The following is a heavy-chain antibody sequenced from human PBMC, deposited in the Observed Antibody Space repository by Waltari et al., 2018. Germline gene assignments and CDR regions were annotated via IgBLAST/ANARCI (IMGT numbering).Heavy chain of an antibody. CDR1: GFTFGDYI. V-gene: IGHV3-49*03. D-gene: IGHD6-19*01. Sequence: EVQLVESGGGLVEPGRSLRLSCIGYGFTFGDYIISWFRQAPGKGLEWVSFIRSKVYGGTPQYAASVACRFTISRDESKSIAYLEMSTVSTEDTAVYYCSKEGRSGSYYFHYWGQGTLVTVSS. CDR2: IRSKVYGGTP. J-gene: IGHJ4*02. CDR3: SKEGRSGSYYFHY.